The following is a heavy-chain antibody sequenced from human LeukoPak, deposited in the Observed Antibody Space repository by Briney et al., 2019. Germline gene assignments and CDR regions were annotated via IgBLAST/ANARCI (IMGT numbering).Heavy chain of an antibody. J-gene: IGHJ4*02. CDR1: GGSFSGYY. CDR3: ARGRRQLVRGQAFDY. V-gene: IGHV4-34*01. Sequence: PSETLSLTCAVYGGSFSGYYWSWIRQPPGKGLEWIGEINHSGSTNYNPSLKSRVTISVDTSKNQFSLKLSSVTAADTAVYYCARGRRQLVRGQAFDYWGQGTLVTVSS. CDR2: INHSGST. D-gene: IGHD6-13*01.